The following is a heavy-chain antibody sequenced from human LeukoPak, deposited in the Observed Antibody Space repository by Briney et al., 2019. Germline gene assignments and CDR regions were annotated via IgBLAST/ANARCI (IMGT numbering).Heavy chain of an antibody. Sequence: SETLSLTCTVSGGSISSYYWTWIRQPAGKGLEWIGHIHSSGSTNYNPSLKSRITMSLDTSKNQSSLRLSSVTAADTAMYYCARSAARRLDYWGQGTLVIVSS. D-gene: IGHD6-6*01. V-gene: IGHV4-4*07. CDR2: IHSSGST. J-gene: IGHJ4*02. CDR1: GGSISSYY. CDR3: ARSAARRLDY.